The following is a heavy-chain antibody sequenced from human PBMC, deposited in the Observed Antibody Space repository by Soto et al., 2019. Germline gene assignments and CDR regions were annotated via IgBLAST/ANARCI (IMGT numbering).Heavy chain of an antibody. D-gene: IGHD5-12*01. J-gene: IGHJ4*02. V-gene: IGHV4-34*01. CDR2: IKDGGST. CDR3: ARGQEGVVATH. Sequence: QVQLQQWGAGLLKPSETLSLTCAVNGGSLSGYYWSWIRQPPGKGLDWIGEIKDGGSTNYSPSLQSRATISSDTSNNQFSLRLNSVTAADTAVYYCARGQEGVVATHWDQGTLVTVSS. CDR1: GGSLSGYY.